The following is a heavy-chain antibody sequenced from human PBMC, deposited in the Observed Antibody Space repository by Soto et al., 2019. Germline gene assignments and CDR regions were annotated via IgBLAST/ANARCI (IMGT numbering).Heavy chain of an antibody. J-gene: IGHJ6*02. CDR2: ISWNSGSI. V-gene: IGHV3-9*01. CDR3: AKGGYSSSWHYYGLDV. D-gene: IGHD2-2*01. Sequence: ELQLVESGGGLVQPGRSLRLSCAASGSLFEDYAMHWVRQAPGKGLEWVSGISWNSGSIGYADSVKGRFTISRDNAKKSLYLEMSSLRVEDTALYYCAKGGYSSSWHYYGLDVWCQGTTVTVSS. CDR1: GSLFEDYA.